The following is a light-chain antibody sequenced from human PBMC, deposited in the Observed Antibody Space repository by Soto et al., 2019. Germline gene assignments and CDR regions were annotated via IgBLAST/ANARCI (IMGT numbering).Light chain of an antibody. CDR1: QSISTY. CDR3: QQSYSTPPT. Sequence: DIQMTQSPSSLSASVVDRVTITCRASQSISTYLNWYQQTPGKAPKLLIYAASSLQSGVPSRFSGSGSGTDFTLTISSLHPEDSATYYCQQSYSTPPTFGQGTKVDI. J-gene: IGKJ1*01. CDR2: AAS. V-gene: IGKV1-39*01.